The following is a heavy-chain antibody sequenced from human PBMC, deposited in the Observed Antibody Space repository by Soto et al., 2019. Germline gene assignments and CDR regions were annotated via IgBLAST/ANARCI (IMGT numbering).Heavy chain of an antibody. D-gene: IGHD2-2*01. J-gene: IGHJ6*03. CDR3: ASTVVPAANTYYYYYYMDV. CDR1: GFTVSSNY. Sequence: GGSLRLSCAASGFTVSSNYMSWVRQAPGKGLEWVSVIYSGGSTYYADSVKGRFTISRDNSKNTLYLQMNSLRAEDTAVYYCASTVVPAANTYYYYYYMDVWGTGTTVTVS. V-gene: IGHV3-66*01. CDR2: IYSGGST.